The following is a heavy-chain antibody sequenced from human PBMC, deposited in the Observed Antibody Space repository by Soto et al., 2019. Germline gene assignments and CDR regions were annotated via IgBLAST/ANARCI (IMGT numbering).Heavy chain of an antibody. D-gene: IGHD5-18*01. CDR2: TYYRSKWYN. Sequence: SQTLSLTRAISGDSVSSDSAACNWIRQSPSRGLEWLGRTYYRSKWYNDYAVSVKSRITINPNTSKNQFSLQLNSVTPEDTAVYYCARGGEAMEEYYFDYWGQGTLVTVSS. V-gene: IGHV6-1*01. CDR3: ARGGEAMEEYYFDY. J-gene: IGHJ4*02. CDR1: GDSVSSDSAA.